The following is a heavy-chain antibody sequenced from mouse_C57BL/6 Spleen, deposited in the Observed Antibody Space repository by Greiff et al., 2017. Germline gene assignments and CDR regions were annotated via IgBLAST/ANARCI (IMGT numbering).Heavy chain of an antibody. V-gene: IGHV1-4*01. CDR3: ARYDNDTTRWYFDD. J-gene: IGHJ1*03. CDR2: INPSSGYK. CDR1: GYTFTSYT. Sequence: QVQLKQSGAELARPGASVKMSCKASGYTFTSYTMHWVKQRPGQGLEWIGYINPSSGYKKYNQKFKDKATLTANKSSSAAYMQLSSLTSEDSAVYYCARYDNDTTRWYFDDWGKGTTVTVSS. D-gene: IGHD2-4*01.